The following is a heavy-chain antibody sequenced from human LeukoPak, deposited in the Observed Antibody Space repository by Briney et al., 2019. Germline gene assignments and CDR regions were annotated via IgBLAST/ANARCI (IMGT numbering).Heavy chain of an antibody. Sequence: SETLSLTCTLSGGSITSGRYYWTWIRQHPQRGLEWIGYVSYSGSTNYNSSLKSRLTISADTSKNQFYLRLTSVTAADTAVYYCARDLRGDITGTTFDRWGQGTLVTVSS. D-gene: IGHD1-20*01. CDR1: GGSITSGRYY. V-gene: IGHV4-31*03. CDR2: VSYSGST. J-gene: IGHJ5*02. CDR3: ARDLRGDITGTTFDR.